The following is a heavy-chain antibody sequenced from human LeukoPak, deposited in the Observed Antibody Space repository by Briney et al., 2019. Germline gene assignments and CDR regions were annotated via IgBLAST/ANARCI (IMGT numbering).Heavy chain of an antibody. CDR2: IYYSGST. J-gene: IGHJ5*02. CDR3: AIGNDPGYSYASFDP. CDR1: GGSISSYY. V-gene: IGHV4-59*01. Sequence: PSETLSLTCTVSGGSISSYYWSWIRQPPGKGLEWIGYIYYSGSTNYNPSLKSRVTISVDTSKNQFSLKLSSVTAADTAVYYCAIGNDPGYSYASFDPWGQGTLVTVSS. D-gene: IGHD5-18*01.